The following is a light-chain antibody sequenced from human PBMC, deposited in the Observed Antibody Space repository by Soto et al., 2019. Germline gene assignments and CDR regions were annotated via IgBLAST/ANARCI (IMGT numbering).Light chain of an antibody. CDR3: QQYGSSGT. J-gene: IGKJ1*01. Sequence: EIIMTQSPCTLSVSPGERATLSCRASQSVSSYLAWYQQKPGQAPRLLIYDASNRATGIPDRFSGSGSGTDFTLTISRLEPEDFAVYYCQQYGSSGTFGQGTKV. CDR2: DAS. CDR1: QSVSSY. V-gene: IGKV3-20*01.